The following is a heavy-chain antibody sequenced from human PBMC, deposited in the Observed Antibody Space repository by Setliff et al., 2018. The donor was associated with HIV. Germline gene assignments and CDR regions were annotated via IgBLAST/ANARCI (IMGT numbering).Heavy chain of an antibody. CDR1: GDSISSGGHY. CDR3: ASRDTSRYFDDY. D-gene: IGHD3-22*01. V-gene: IGHV4-30-4*08. Sequence: SETLSLTCSASGDSISSGGHYWSWIRQSPGKGLEWIGYIHYSGSTYFNPSLKSRVSISTDTSKNQFSLKLTSVTAADTAVYYCASRDTSRYFDDYWGQGTLVTVSS. CDR2: IHYSGST. J-gene: IGHJ4*02.